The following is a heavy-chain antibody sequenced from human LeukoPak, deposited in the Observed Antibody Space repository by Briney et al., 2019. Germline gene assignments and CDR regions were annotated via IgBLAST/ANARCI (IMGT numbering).Heavy chain of an antibody. Sequence: GGSLRLSCAASGFTFSSYEMNWVRQAPGKGLEWVSYISSSGSTIYYADSVKGRFTISRNNAKNSLYLQMNSLRAEDTAVYYCAREGDDILTGYYASDWGQGTLVTVSS. CDR3: AREGDDILTGYYASD. CDR2: ISSSGSTI. D-gene: IGHD3-9*01. J-gene: IGHJ4*02. V-gene: IGHV3-48*03. CDR1: GFTFSSYE.